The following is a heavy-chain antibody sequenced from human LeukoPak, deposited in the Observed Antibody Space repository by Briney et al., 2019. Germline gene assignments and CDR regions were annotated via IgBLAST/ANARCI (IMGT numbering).Heavy chain of an antibody. V-gene: IGHV1-18*01. D-gene: IGHD3-10*01. CDR2: ISAYNGNT. Sequence: ASVKVSCKASGYTFSSYGISWVRQAPGQGLEWMGWISAYNGNTNYAQKFQGRVTLTTDTSTSTAYMELRSLRSDDTAVYYCARESYRNFDYWGQGTLVTVSS. CDR1: GYTFSSYG. CDR3: ARESYRNFDY. J-gene: IGHJ4*02.